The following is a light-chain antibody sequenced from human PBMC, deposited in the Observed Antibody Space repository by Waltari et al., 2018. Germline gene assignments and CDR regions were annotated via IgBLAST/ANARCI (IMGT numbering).Light chain of an antibody. CDR2: DVT. J-gene: IGLJ2*01. Sequence: QSALTHPASASGSPGQSITISSSGLGSAAVASESRLWNQHHPDKPPQVIIYDVTQRPSGVSVRFSASKSANTASLTISRLQPEDEADYYCSSQTLDGLVLFGGGTKLTVL. CDR3: SSQTLDGLVL. CDR1: GSAAVASES. V-gene: IGLV2-14*03.